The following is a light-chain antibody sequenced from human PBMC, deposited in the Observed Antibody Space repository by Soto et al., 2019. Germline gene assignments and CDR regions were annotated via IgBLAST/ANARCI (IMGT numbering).Light chain of an antibody. CDR1: QTISSS. J-gene: IGKJ1*01. CDR2: GAS. V-gene: IGKV3-20*01. Sequence: EIVMTQSPATLSMSPGERATLSCWASQTISSSLAWYQQKPGQAPRLLIYGASTRAAGVPVRFSGSGSGTDFTLTISRLEPEDSAVYYCQQYGSSPTWTFGQGTKVDIK. CDR3: QQYGSSPTWT.